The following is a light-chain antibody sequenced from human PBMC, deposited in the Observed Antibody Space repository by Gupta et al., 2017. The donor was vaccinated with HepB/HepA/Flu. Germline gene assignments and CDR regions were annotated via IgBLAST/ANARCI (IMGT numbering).Light chain of an antibody. Sequence: DRVTITCRASQGISNYLAWYQQKPGKVPKLLIYAASTLQSGVPSRFSGSGSGTDFTLTISSLQPDDVATYYCQKDNSAPFTFGHGTKVDIK. J-gene: IGKJ3*01. CDR3: QKDNSAPFT. CDR2: AAS. V-gene: IGKV1-27*01. CDR1: QGISNY.